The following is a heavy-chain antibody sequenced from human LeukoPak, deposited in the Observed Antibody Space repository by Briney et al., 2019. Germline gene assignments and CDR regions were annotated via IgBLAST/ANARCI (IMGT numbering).Heavy chain of an antibody. D-gene: IGHD3-10*01. CDR1: GYTFTGYY. V-gene: IGHV1-69*13. CDR2: ISPIFGTA. J-gene: IGHJ6*03. Sequence: SVKVSCKASGYTFTGYYMHWVRQAPGQGLEWMGGISPIFGTANYAQKFQGRVTITADESTSTAYMELSSLRSEDTAVYYCARCLVRGVIRPYYYYYMDVWGKGTTVTVSS. CDR3: ARCLVRGVIRPYYYYYMDV.